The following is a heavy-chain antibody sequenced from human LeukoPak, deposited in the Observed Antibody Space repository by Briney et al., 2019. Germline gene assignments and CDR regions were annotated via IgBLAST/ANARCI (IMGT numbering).Heavy chain of an antibody. J-gene: IGHJ6*02. Sequence: GGSMRLSCAASGFTFSDSYMSWIRQAPGKGLEWVSTITSGSSYTNYGDSVKGRFTISRDNAKDSLYLQMNSLRADDTAVYYCASGRGRRMDVWGQGTTVTVSS. D-gene: IGHD1-1*01. CDR3: ASGRGRRMDV. V-gene: IGHV3-11*06. CDR2: ITSGSSYT. CDR1: GFTFSDSY.